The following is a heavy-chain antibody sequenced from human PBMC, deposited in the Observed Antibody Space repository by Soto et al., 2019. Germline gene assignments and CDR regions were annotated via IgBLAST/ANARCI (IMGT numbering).Heavy chain of an antibody. CDR1: GFSFSVYA. Sequence: GGSLRLSCAAPGFSFSVYALHWIRQAPGEGLEWVAVISPNGNNQYYADSVKGRFTISRDTSKSTLSLQMTSLGPEDTAVYYCASGAAFYYDTSRYWGQGTLGTVSS. J-gene: IGHJ4*02. D-gene: IGHD3-22*01. CDR2: ISPNGNNQ. CDR3: ASGAAFYYDTSRY. V-gene: IGHV3-30-3*01.